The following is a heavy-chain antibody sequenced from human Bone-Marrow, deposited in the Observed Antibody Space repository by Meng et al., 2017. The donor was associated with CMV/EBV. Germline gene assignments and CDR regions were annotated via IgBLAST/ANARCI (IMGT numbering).Heavy chain of an antibody. Sequence: GESLKISCAASGFTFSSYAMHWVRQAPGKGLEWVAVISYDGSNKYYADSVKGRFTISRDNSKNTLYLQMNSLRAEDTAVYYCARGFRVSYSTDFDYWGQGTLVTVSS. J-gene: IGHJ4*02. CDR2: ISYDGSNK. CDR3: ARGFRVSYSTDFDY. V-gene: IGHV3-30*04. CDR1: GFTFSSYA. D-gene: IGHD4-11*01.